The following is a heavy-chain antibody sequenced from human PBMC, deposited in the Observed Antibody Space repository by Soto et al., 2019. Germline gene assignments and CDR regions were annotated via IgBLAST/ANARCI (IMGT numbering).Heavy chain of an antibody. V-gene: IGHV3-23*01. Sequence: PGGSLRLSCTGSGFTFGDFGMSWFRQAPGKGLEWVSGISDSGGSSYYADSVKGRFTISRDNSKNTLYLQMNSLRAEDTAVYYCAKGTYYYGSAPYYFDYWGQGTLVTVSS. D-gene: IGHD3-10*01. J-gene: IGHJ4*02. CDR3: AKGTYYYGSAPYYFDY. CDR1: GFTFGDFG. CDR2: ISDSGGSS.